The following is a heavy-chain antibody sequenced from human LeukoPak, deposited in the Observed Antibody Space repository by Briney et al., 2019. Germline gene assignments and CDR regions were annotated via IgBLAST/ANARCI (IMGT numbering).Heavy chain of an antibody. CDR1: GGSISSGGHS. Sequence: SETLSLTCTVSGGSISSGGHSWSWIRQPPGKGLEWIGYIYHSGSGSTYYNPSLKSRVTVSIDKSKNQFSLKLNSVTAADTAVYYCARINDFWSGPTLDVWGQGTTVTVSS. CDR2: IYHSGSGST. D-gene: IGHD3-3*01. J-gene: IGHJ6*02. CDR3: ARINDFWSGPTLDV. V-gene: IGHV4-30-2*01.